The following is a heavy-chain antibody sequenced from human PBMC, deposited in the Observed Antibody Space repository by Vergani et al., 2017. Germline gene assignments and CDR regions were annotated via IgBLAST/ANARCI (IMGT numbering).Heavy chain of an antibody. V-gene: IGHV4-38-2*01. CDR1: GYSISSTYY. CDR3: ARHRGDNDRGGMDV. Sequence: QVQLQESGPGLVKPSETLSPTCAVSGYSISSTYYWGWIRQPPGKGLEWIGSIYHSGSTYNKPSLKSRVTISVDTSNNQFTLKLSSVTAAYTAVHYCARHRGDNDRGGMDVWGQGTTVTVSS. D-gene: IGHD2-21*02. CDR2: IYHSGST. J-gene: IGHJ6*02.